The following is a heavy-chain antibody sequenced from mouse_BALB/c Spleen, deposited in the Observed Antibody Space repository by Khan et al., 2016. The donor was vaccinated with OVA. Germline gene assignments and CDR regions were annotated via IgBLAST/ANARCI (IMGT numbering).Heavy chain of an antibody. CDR3: ARVYGGDFDY. V-gene: IGHV3-2*02. CDR1: GYSITSDYA. J-gene: IGHJ2*01. Sequence: VQLKESGPGLVKPSQSLSLTCTVTGYSITSDYAWNWIRQFPGNKLEWMGFISYSGNTNYNPSLKSRISITRDTSKNQFFLQLNSLTTEDTATXYCARVYGGDFDYWGQGTTLTGSS. D-gene: IGHD1-1*01. CDR2: ISYSGNT.